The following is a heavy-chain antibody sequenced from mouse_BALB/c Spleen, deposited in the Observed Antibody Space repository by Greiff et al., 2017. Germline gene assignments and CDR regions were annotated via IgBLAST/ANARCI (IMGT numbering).Heavy chain of an antibody. CDR2: ISSGGSYT. CDR3: ARIYYDYAMDY. CDR1: GFTFSSYA. V-gene: IGHV5-9-4*01. J-gene: IGHJ4*01. D-gene: IGHD2-1*01. Sequence: EVQLVESGGGLVKPGGSLKLSCAASGFTFSSYAMSWVRQSPEKRLEWVAEISSGGSYTYYPDTVTGRFTISRDNAKNTLYLEMSSLRSEDTAMYYCARIYYDYAMDYWGQGTSVTVSS.